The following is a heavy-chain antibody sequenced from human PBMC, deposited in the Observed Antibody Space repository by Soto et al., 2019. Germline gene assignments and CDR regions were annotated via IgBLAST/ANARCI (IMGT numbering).Heavy chain of an antibody. CDR1: GFTFSSYG. CDR2: ISYDGNNK. J-gene: IGHJ6*02. Sequence: QVQLVESGGGVVQPGKSLRLSCAASGFTFSSYGMHWVRQAPGKGLEWVALISYDGNNKFYADSVKGRFTISRDNSKNPLFLQMNSLRAEDTALYYCAKDIEEVVYYYGMDVWGQGTTVTVSS. D-gene: IGHD1-26*01. V-gene: IGHV3-30*18. CDR3: AKDIEEVVYYYGMDV.